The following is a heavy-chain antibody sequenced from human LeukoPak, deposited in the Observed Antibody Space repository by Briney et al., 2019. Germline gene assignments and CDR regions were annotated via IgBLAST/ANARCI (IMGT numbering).Heavy chain of an antibody. J-gene: IGHJ2*01. CDR2: ISGSGGST. V-gene: IGHV3-23*01. CDR1: GFTFSSYA. CDR3: AKTTYHDSSGYYVRYFDL. D-gene: IGHD3-22*01. Sequence: GGSLRLSCAASGFTFSSYAMSWVRQAPGKGLEWVSAISGSGGSTYYADSVKGRFTISRDNSKNTLYLQMNSLRAEDTAVYYCAKTTYHDSSGYYVRYFDLWGRGTLVTVSS.